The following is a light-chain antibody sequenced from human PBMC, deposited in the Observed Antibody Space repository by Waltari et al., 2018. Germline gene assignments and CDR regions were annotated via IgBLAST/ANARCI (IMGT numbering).Light chain of an antibody. Sequence: SVSRSPGQSITISCTGTSSDVGGYNYVSWYQQHPGKAPKLMIYDVSNRPSGVSNRFSGSKSGNTASLTISGLQAEDEADYYCSSYTSSSSPYVFGTGTKVTVL. CDR1: SSDVGGYNY. CDR3: SSYTSSSSPYV. V-gene: IGLV2-14*04. J-gene: IGLJ1*01. CDR2: DVS.